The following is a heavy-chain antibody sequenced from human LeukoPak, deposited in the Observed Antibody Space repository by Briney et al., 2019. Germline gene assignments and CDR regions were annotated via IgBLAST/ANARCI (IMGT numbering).Heavy chain of an antibody. CDR2: ISGSGGST. D-gene: IGHD3-22*01. CDR1: GFTFSSYA. Sequence: AGGSLILSCAASGFTFSSYAMSWVRQAPGKGLEWVSAISGSGGSTYYADSVKGRFTISRDNSKNTLYLQMNSLRAEDTAVYYCAKASYDSSGYYAYWGQGTLVTVSS. J-gene: IGHJ4*02. CDR3: AKASYDSSGYYAY. V-gene: IGHV3-23*01.